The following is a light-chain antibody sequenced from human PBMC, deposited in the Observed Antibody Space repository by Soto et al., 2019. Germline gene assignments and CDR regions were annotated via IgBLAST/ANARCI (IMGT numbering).Light chain of an antibody. CDR2: HAS. Sequence: IRMTPSPSSLSASVGDRVTIICRASQSIRSYLNWYQHKPGKAPKLLIYHASTLESGVPSRFSGSGSGTEFTLTISSLQPDDFATYYCQQYNSYSFGQGTKVDIK. CDR3: QQYNSYS. J-gene: IGKJ1*01. CDR1: QSIRSY. V-gene: IGKV1-5*02.